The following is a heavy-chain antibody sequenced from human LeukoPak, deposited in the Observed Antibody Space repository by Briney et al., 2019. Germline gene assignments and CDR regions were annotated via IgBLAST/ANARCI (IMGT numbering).Heavy chain of an antibody. J-gene: IGHJ4*02. V-gene: IGHV3-30*04. CDR1: GFTFSNYA. CDR2: ISYDGSNK. CDR3: ARGPDYDILADYFDY. D-gene: IGHD3-9*01. Sequence: QPGRSLRLSCAASGFTFSNYALHWVRQAPGKGLEWVAVISYDGSNKFYADSVRGRFTISRDNSKNTLFLQMNSLRPEDTAVYYCARGPDYDILADYFDYWAREPWSPSPQ.